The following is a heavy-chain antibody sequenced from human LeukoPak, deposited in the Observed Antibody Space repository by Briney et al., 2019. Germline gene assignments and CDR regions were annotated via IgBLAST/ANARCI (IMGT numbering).Heavy chain of an antibody. Sequence: GGSLRLSCAASGFTVSSNYMSWVRQAPGTGLEWVSSIPGSGGVTYYADSVRGRFSISRDSSKNTVYLQMNSLRDEDTAVYYCARARPWDSSRSYYFGMDVWGHGTTVTVSS. J-gene: IGHJ6*02. CDR3: ARARPWDSSRSYYFGMDV. CDR1: GFTVSSNY. D-gene: IGHD3-22*01. CDR2: IPGSGGVT. V-gene: IGHV3-23*01.